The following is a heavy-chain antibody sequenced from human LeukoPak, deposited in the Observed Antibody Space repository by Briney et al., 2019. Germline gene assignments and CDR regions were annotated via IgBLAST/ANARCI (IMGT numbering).Heavy chain of an antibody. CDR1: GYTFTSYY. CDR3: ARDRVVVVPAAIIRDNWFDP. Sequence: GASVKVSCKASGYTFTSYYMHWVRQAPGQGLEWMGIINPSGGSTSYAQKFQGRVTMTRDTSTSTVYMELSSLRSEETAVYYCARDRVVVVPAAIIRDNWFDPWGQGTLVTVSS. J-gene: IGHJ5*02. CDR2: INPSGGST. V-gene: IGHV1-46*03. D-gene: IGHD2-2*01.